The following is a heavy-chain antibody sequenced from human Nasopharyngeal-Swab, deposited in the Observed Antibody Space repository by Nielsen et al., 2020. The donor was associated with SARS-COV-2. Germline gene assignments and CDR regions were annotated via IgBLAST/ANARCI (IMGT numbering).Heavy chain of an antibody. CDR3: ARDSGVAGTKYYYYGIDV. J-gene: IGHJ6*02. CDR2: IYYSGST. Sequence: WIRQPPGKGLEGIGYIYYSGSTYYNPSLKSRVTISVDTSKNQFSLKLSSVTAADTAVYYCARDSGVAGTKYYYYGIDVWGQGTTVTVSS. V-gene: IGHV4-30-4*01. D-gene: IGHD6-19*01.